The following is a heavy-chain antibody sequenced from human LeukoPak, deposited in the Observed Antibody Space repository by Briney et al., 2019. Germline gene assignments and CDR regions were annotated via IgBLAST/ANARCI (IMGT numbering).Heavy chain of an antibody. D-gene: IGHD6-19*01. CDR1: GDSFTTYW. Sequence: GESLKISCKGSGDSFTTYWMGWVGQMPGKGLEWKGIIYPGDSDIRYSPSFQGQVTISADKSISTAYLQWSSLRASDTAMYYCARREAVAGTKDFLDYWGQGTLVTVSS. CDR2: IYPGDSDI. V-gene: IGHV5-51*01. J-gene: IGHJ4*02. CDR3: ARREAVAGTKDFLDY.